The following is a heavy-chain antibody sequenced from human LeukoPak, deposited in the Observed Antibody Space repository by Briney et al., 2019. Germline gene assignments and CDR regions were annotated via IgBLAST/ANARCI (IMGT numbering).Heavy chain of an antibody. V-gene: IGHV4-59*01. CDR1: GGSISSYY. CDR2: IYYSGTT. J-gene: IGHJ4*02. CDR3: ARGVYIAAAQYAY. Sequence: PSETLSLTCTVSGGSISSYYWSWIRQPPGKGLEWVGYIYYSGTTKYNPSLKSRVSISVDTSKNQFSLKLSSVTAADTAVYYRARGVYIAAAQYAYWGQGTLVTVSS. D-gene: IGHD6-13*01.